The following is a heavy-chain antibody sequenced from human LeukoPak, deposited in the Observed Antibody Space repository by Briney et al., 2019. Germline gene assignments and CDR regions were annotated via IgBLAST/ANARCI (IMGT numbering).Heavy chain of an antibody. J-gene: IGHJ4*02. CDR1: GGTFSSYA. CDR2: IIPILGIA. CDR3: ARDLKAVEMATMDY. Sequence: SVKVSCKASGGTFSSYAISWVRQAPGQGLEWMGRIIPILGIANYAQKFQGRVTITADKSTSTAYMELSSLRSEDTAVYYCARDLKAVEMATMDYWGQGTLVTVSS. V-gene: IGHV1-69*04. D-gene: IGHD5-24*01.